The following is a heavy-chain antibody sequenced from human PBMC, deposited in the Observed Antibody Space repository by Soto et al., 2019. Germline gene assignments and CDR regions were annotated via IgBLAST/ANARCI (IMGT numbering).Heavy chain of an antibody. CDR1: SYTFTSYG. D-gene: IGHD6-13*01. J-gene: IGHJ6*02. CDR3: LAAAGRVSYYGMDV. CDR2: ISAYNGNT. V-gene: IGHV1-18*01. Sequence: QVQLVQSGAEVKKPGASVKVSCKASSYTFTSYGISWVRQAPGQGLEWMGWISAYNGNTNYAQKLQGRVTMTTDTSTSIAYMELRSLRSDDTAVYYCLAAAGRVSYYGMDVWGQGTTVTVSS.